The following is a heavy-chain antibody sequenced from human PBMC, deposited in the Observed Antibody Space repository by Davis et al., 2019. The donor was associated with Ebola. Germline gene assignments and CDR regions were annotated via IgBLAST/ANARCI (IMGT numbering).Heavy chain of an antibody. CDR3: ARESRAAAGTCFDY. D-gene: IGHD6-13*01. J-gene: IGHJ4*02. CDR1: GYTFTGYY. V-gene: IGHV1-2*02. CDR2: INPNSGGT. Sequence: ASVPVSCKASGYTFTGYYMHWVRQAPGQGLEWMGWINPNSGGTNYAQKFQGRVTMTRDTSISTAYMELSRLRSDDTAVYYCARESRAAAGTCFDYWGQGTLVTVSS.